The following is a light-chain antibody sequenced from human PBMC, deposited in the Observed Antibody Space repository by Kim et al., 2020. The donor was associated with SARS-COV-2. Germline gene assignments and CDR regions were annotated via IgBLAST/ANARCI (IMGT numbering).Light chain of an antibody. CDR2: QDS. CDR1: KLGDKY. Sequence: SYELTQPPLVSVSPGQTASITCSGDKLGDKYACWYQQKPGQSPVLVIYQDSKRPSGIPERFSGSNSGNTATLTISGTQAMDEADYYCQAWDSSTWVFGGGTQLTVL. J-gene: IGLJ3*02. V-gene: IGLV3-1*01. CDR3: QAWDSSTWV.